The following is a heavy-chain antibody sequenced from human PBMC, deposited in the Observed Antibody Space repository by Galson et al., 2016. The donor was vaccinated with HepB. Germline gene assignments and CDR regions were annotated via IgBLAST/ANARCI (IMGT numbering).Heavy chain of an antibody. D-gene: IGHD5-24*01. CDR2: INHSGST. V-gene: IGHV4-34*01. CDR3: ARGMATRFQNWFDP. CDR1: GGSFSDYS. Sequence: SETLSLTCAVSGGSFSDYSYNWIRQPPGKGLEWIGEINHSGSTNYSPSLKSRVTISTDTSKSQFSLKVTSVTAADTAVYYCARGMATRFQNWFDPWGQGTLVIVSS. J-gene: IGHJ5*02.